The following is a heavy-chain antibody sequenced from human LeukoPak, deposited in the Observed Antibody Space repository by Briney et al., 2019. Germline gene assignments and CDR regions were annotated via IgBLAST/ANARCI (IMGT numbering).Heavy chain of an antibody. CDR3: ARQVTFGYAYAYYFDY. Sequence: SETLSLTCAVYGGSFSGYYWSWIRQPPGQGLEWIGEINHSGSTNYNPSLKSRVTISVDTSKNQFSLKLSSVTAADTAVYYCARQVTFGYAYAYYFDYWGQGSLVTVSS. CDR2: INHSGST. D-gene: IGHD5-18*01. J-gene: IGHJ4*02. V-gene: IGHV4-34*01. CDR1: GGSFSGYY.